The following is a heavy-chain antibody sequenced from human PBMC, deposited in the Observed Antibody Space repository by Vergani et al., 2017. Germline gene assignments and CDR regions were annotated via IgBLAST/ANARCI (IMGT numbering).Heavy chain of an antibody. Sequence: EVQLLESGGGLVQPGGSLRLSCAASGFTFSSSAMSWVRQAPGKGLEWVSAISGSGGSTYYADSVKGRFTISRDNAKNTLYPQMNSLRAEDTAVYYCAKRNSPWGCGYFFDYWGQGTLVTVSS. D-gene: IGHD5-12*01. V-gene: IGHV3-23*01. CDR2: ISGSGGST. J-gene: IGHJ4*02. CDR3: AKRNSPWGCGYFFDY. CDR1: GFTFSSSA.